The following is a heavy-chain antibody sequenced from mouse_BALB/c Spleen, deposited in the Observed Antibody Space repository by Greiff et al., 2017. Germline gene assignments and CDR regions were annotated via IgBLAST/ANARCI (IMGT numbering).Heavy chain of an antibody. Sequence: GGGLVQPKGSLKLSCAASGFTFNTYAMHWVCPAPGKGLEWVARIRSKSNNYATYYADSVKDRFTISRDDSQSMLYLQMNNLKTEDTAMYYCGRERYYAMDYRGQGTPVTVSS. CDR1: GFTFNTYA. J-gene: IGHJ4*01. CDR3: GRERYYAMDY. V-gene: IGHV10-3*03. CDR2: IRSKSNNYAT.